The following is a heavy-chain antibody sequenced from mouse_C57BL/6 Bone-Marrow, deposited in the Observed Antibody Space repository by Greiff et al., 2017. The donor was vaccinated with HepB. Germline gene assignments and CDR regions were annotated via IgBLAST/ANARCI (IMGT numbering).Heavy chain of an antibody. J-gene: IGHJ3*01. CDR3: ARRAGSRAWFAY. V-gene: IGHV1-22*01. D-gene: IGHD1-1*01. CDR2: INPNNGGT. Sequence: VQLQQSGPELVKPGASVKMSCKASGYTFTDYNMHWVKQSHGKSLEWIGYINPNNGGTSYNQKFKGKATLTVNKSSSTAYMELRSLTSEDSAVYYCARRAGSRAWFAYWGQGTLVTVSA. CDR1: GYTFTDYN.